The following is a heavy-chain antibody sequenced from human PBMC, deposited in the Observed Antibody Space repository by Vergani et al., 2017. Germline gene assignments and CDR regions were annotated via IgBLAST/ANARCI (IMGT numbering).Heavy chain of an antibody. J-gene: IGHJ4*02. CDR2: IHYSENT. V-gene: IGHV4-59*11. Sequence: QVQLQESGPGLVKSSETLSLTCSVSFDSIRNLYCNWIRQPPGKGLEWIGSIHYSENTNYNPSLKTRVTISVDTSKNQFSLTLTSVTAADTAVYYCARMGGYDEGDAFRIGYSDSWGPGILVTVSS. CDR3: ARMGGYDEGDAFRIGYSDS. CDR1: FDSIRNLY. D-gene: IGHD3-22*01.